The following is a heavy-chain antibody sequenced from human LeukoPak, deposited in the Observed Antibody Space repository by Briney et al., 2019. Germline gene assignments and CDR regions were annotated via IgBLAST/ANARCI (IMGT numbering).Heavy chain of an antibody. CDR1: GFTFSGSA. J-gene: IGHJ4*02. Sequence: PGGSLRLSCAASGFTFSGSAMHWVRQASGKGLEWVGRIRSKANSYATAYAASVKGRFTISRDNSKNTLYLQMNSLRAEDTAVYYCAKGEGPLGYCNITSCYEGFDYWGQGTLVTVSS. V-gene: IGHV3-73*01. CDR3: AKGEGPLGYCNITSCYEGFDY. CDR2: IRSKANSYAT. D-gene: IGHD2-2*01.